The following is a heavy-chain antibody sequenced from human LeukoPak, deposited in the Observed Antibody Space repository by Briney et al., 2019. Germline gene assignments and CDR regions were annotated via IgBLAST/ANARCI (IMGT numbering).Heavy chain of an antibody. CDR3: AKGGVIVYYFDY. D-gene: IGHD3-16*02. V-gene: IGHV3-23*01. CDR1: GFTFSSYA. Sequence: GGSLRLSCAASGFTFSSYAMSWVRQAPGKGLEWVSAISGSDGSTYYADSVKGRFTISRDNSKNTLYLQMNSLRAEDTAVYYCAKGGVIVYYFDYWGQGTLVTVSS. J-gene: IGHJ4*02. CDR2: ISGSDGST.